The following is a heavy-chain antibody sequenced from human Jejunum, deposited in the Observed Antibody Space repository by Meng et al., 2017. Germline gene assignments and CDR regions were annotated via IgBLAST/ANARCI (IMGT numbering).Heavy chain of an antibody. V-gene: IGHV7-4-1*02. D-gene: IGHD5-18*01. CDR2: INTNTGKP. J-gene: IGHJ4*02. CDR1: GYTFTNYA. CDR3: ARDMYSYGYYDY. Sequence: QGQLVQPGSELKRPWASVKVSCKSSGYTFTNYAINWVRQAPGQGLQWMGRINTNTGKPTYAQDFTGRFVFSLDTSVTTAYLEISSLEAEDTATYYCARDMYSYGYYDYWGQGTLVTVSS.